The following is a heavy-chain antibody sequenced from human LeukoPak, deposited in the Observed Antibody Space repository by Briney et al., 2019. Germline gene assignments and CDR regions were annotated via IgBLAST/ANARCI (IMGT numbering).Heavy chain of an antibody. V-gene: IGHV4-61*02. Sequence: PSETLSLTCTVSGGSISSGSYYWSWIRQPAGKGLEWIGRIYTSGSTNYNPSLKSRVTISVDTSKNQFSLKLSSVTAADTAVYYCAREEDYYYYYMDVWGQGTLVTVSS. CDR1: GGSISSGSYY. CDR2: IYTSGST. CDR3: AREEDYYYYYMDV. J-gene: IGHJ6*03.